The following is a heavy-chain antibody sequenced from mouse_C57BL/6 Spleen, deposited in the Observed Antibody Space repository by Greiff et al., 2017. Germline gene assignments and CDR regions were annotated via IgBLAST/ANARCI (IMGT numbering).Heavy chain of an antibody. CDR2: IHPSDSDT. V-gene: IGHV1-74*01. J-gene: IGHJ4*01. CDR3: ARSIRYEYGPLVGYAMDY. Sequence: VQLQQPGAELVKPGASVKVSCKASGYTFTSYWMHWVKQRPGQGLEWIGRIHPSDSDTNYNQKFKGKATLTVDKSSSTAYMQLSSLTSEDSAVYYCARSIRYEYGPLVGYAMDYWGQGTSVTVSS. D-gene: IGHD2-4*01. CDR1: GYTFTSYW.